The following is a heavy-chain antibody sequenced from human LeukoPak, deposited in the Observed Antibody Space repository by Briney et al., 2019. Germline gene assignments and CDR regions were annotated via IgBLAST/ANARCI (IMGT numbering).Heavy chain of an antibody. Sequence: PSETLSLTCTVSGGSISSSSYYWGWIRQPPGKGLEWIGSIYYSGSTYYNPSLKSRVTISVDTSKNQFSLKLSSVTAADTAVYYCARDQVGYAALLDYWGQGTLVTVSS. CDR1: GGSISSSSYY. D-gene: IGHD3-16*01. V-gene: IGHV4-39*07. J-gene: IGHJ4*02. CDR2: IYYSGST. CDR3: ARDQVGYAALLDY.